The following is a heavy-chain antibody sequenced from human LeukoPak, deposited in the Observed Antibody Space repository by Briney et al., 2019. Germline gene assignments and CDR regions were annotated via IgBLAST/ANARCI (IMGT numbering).Heavy chain of an antibody. CDR1: GFTFSSYS. CDR2: ISSSSSTI. D-gene: IGHD2-15*01. J-gene: IGHJ2*01. Sequence: PGGSLRLSCAASGFTFSSYSMNWVRQAPGKGLEWVSYISSSSSTIYYADSVKGRFTISRDNAKNSLYLQMNSLRAEDTAVYYCARDPRPYCSGGSCYPHWYYDLWGRGTLVTVSS. CDR3: ARDPRPYCSGGSCYPHWYYDL. V-gene: IGHV3-48*01.